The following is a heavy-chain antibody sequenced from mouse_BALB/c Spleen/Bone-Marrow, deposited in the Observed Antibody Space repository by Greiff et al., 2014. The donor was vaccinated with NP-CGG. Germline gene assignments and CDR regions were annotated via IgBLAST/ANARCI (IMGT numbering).Heavy chain of an antibody. CDR1: GYTFTSYW. Sequence: VQLQQSGAELVRPGASVKLSCKASGYTFTSYWINWVKQRPGQGLEWIGNIYPSDSYANYNQKFKDKATLTVDKSSSTAYMQLSSPTSEDSAVYYCTRSGSCYFDYWGPGTTLTVSS. D-gene: IGHD4-1*02. V-gene: IGHV1-69*02. J-gene: IGHJ2*01. CDR3: TRSGSCYFDY. CDR2: IYPSDSYA.